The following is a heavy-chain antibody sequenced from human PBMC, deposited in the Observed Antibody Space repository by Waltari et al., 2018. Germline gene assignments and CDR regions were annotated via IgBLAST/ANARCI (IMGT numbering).Heavy chain of an antibody. CDR3: ARSRAVAGSAFDY. Sequence: QVQLVQSGAEVKKPGASVKVSCKASGYTFTGYYMHWVRQAPGQGLEWMGWSNPNRGGTNYAQKFQGRVTMTRETSISTAYMELSRLRSDDTAVYYCARSRAVAGSAFDYWGQGTLVTVSS. J-gene: IGHJ4*02. D-gene: IGHD6-19*01. CDR2: SNPNRGGT. V-gene: IGHV1-2*02. CDR1: GYTFTGYY.